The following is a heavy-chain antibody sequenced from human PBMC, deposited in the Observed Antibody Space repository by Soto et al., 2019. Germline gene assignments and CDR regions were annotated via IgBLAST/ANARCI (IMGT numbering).Heavy chain of an antibody. J-gene: IGHJ1*01. D-gene: IGHD2-15*01. V-gene: IGHV4-34*01. Sequence: SETLSLTCAVYGGSFSGYYWSWIRQPPGKGLEWIGEINHSGSTNYNPSLKSRVTISVDTSKNQFSLKLSSVTAADTAVYYCAGGLRVYCSGGSCEYFQHWGQGTLVTVS. CDR2: INHSGST. CDR3: AGGLRVYCSGGSCEYFQH. CDR1: GGSFSGYY.